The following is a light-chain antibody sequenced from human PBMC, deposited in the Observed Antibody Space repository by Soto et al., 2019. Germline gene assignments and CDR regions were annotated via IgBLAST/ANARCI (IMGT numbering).Light chain of an antibody. CDR3: QHYNSYSEA. CDR2: KAS. J-gene: IGKJ1*01. V-gene: IGKV1-5*03. Sequence: IQMTQSSSNPSWTVRGRVTIPCPASQTISSWLAWYQQKPGKAPKLLIYKASTLKSGVPSRFSGSGSGTEFTLTISSLQPDDFATYYCQHYNSYSEAFGQGTKVDIK. CDR1: QTISSW.